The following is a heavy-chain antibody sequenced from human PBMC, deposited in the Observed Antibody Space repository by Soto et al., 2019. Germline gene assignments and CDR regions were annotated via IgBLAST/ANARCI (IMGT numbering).Heavy chain of an antibody. Sequence: SETLSLTCTVSGGSISASSYYWGWIRQPPGKGLEWIGSMDYSGSTYYNPSLKSRVTISVDTSKNQFSLKLSSLTAADTAVYYCARLGGYYQALDSWGQGTLVTVSS. D-gene: IGHD3-22*01. CDR1: GGSISASSYY. CDR2: MDYSGST. V-gene: IGHV4-39*01. J-gene: IGHJ4*02. CDR3: ARLGGYYQALDS.